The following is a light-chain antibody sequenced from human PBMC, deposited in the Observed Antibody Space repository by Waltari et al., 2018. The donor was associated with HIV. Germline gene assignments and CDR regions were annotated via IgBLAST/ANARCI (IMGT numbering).Light chain of an antibody. CDR2: DTS. CDR3: LLSFGGRHVP. CDR1: IEIVTRTPP. Sequence: QAVVTQEPSLTVSPGGTVTLTRGSTIEIVTRTPPPYWFQKKPCQAPRTLISDTSHMNSWAPAPCVGVLFGGKGALTLSGTQPEDEAEYYCLLSFGGRHVPFGGWTKLSVL. J-gene: IGLJ2*01. V-gene: IGLV7-46*01.